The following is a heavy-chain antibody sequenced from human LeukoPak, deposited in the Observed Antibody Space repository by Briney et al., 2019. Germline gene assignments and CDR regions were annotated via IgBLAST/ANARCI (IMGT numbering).Heavy chain of an antibody. J-gene: IGHJ4*02. D-gene: IGHD1-1*01. V-gene: IGHV1-24*01. CDR2: FDPEDGET. Sequence: ASVKVSCKVSGYTLTELSMHWVRQAPGKGLEWMGGFDPEDGETIYAQKFQGRVTITADESTSTAYMELSSLRSEDTAVYYCARGSETQSWIFDYWGQGTLVTVSS. CDR3: ARGSETQSWIFDY. CDR1: GYTLTELS.